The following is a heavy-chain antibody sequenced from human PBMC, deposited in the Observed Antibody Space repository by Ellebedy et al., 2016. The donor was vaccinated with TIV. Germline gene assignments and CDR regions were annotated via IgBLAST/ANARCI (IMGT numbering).Heavy chain of an antibody. CDR1: GYTFTSYP. J-gene: IGHJ4*02. D-gene: IGHD4-17*01. CDR2: INTSGGST. CDR3: ARSYGDPDY. Sequence: AASVKVSCKASGYTFTSYPIHWARQAPGQGLEWMGIINTSGGSTSSAPKFQGRITMTRDRSTTTVYMELSSLRSEDTAVYYWARSYGDPDYWGQGTLVTVSS. V-gene: IGHV1-46*01.